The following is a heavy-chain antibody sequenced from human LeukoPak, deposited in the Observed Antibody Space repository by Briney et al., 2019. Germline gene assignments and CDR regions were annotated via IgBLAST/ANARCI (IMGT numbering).Heavy chain of an antibody. CDR2: TNPRGGST. CDR1: GYTFSNYY. CDR3: ARETYNNYSGMDV. V-gene: IGHV1-46*01. D-gene: IGHD5-24*01. Sequence: ASVKVSCKASGYTFSNYYMRWVRQAPGQGLEWMGVTNPRGGSTTYAQKFQGRVIMSRDTSTSTVHMELSSLRSEDTAVYYCARETYNNYSGMDVWGQGTTVTVSS. J-gene: IGHJ6*02.